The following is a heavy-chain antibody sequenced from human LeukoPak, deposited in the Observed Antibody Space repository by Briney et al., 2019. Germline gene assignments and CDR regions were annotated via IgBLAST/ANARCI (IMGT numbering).Heavy chain of an antibody. D-gene: IGHD7-27*01. CDR3: AKAALGMGQYYFDY. V-gene: IGHV3-30*02. J-gene: IGHJ4*02. Sequence: PGGSLRLSCAASGFTFSSYGMHWVRRAPGKGLEWVAFIRYDGSNKYYADSVKGRFTISRDNSKNTLYLQMNSLRAEDTAVYYCAKAALGMGQYYFDYWGQGTLVTVSS. CDR1: GFTFSSYG. CDR2: IRYDGSNK.